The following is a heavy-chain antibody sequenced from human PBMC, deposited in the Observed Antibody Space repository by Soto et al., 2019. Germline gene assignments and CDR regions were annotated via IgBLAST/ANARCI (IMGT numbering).Heavy chain of an antibody. J-gene: IGHJ5*02. CDR3: ATDADYDILTGLGFDP. Sequence: ASVKVSCKVSGYTLTELSMHWVRQAPGKGLEWMGGFDPEDGETIYAQKFQGRVTMTEDTSTDTAYMELSSLRSEDTAVYYCATDADYDILTGLGFDPWGQGTLVTVSS. CDR2: FDPEDGET. D-gene: IGHD3-9*01. CDR1: GYTLTELS. V-gene: IGHV1-24*01.